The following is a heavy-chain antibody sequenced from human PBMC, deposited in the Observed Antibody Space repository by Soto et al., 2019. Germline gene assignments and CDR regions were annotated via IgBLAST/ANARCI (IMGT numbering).Heavy chain of an antibody. CDR3: AKDAGSVCSGGSCYFQALDS. Sequence: GGSLRLSCAASGFTFSNYAMSWVRQAPGKGLEWVSGISVSGGSTYYADSVKGRFTISRDNSKNTLYVQMNSLRVDDTAVYYCAKDAGSVCSGGSCYFQALDSWGQGTLVTVSA. CDR2: ISVSGGST. CDR1: GFTFSNYA. V-gene: IGHV3-23*01. J-gene: IGHJ4*02. D-gene: IGHD2-15*01.